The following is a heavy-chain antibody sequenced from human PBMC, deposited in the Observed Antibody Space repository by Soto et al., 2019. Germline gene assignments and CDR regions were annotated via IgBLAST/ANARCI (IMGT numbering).Heavy chain of an antibody. J-gene: IGHJ6*03. D-gene: IGHD5-12*01. CDR1: GFTVSSNY. Sequence: EVQLVESGGGLVQPGGSLRLSCAASGFTVSSNYMSWVRQAPGKGLEWVSVISSGGSTYYADAVKGRFTISRDNSKNTLYLQMNSLRAEDTDVYYCAREAGGYRGYEEVHYYYYNMDVWGKGTTDTVSS. CDR3: AREAGGYRGYEEVHYYYYNMDV. V-gene: IGHV3-66*01. CDR2: ISSGGST.